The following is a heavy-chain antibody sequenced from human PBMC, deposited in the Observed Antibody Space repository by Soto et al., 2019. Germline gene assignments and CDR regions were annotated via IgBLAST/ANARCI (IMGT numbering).Heavy chain of an antibody. Sequence: PGGSLRLSCAASGFTFSSYSMNWVRQAPGKGLEWVSYISSSSTIYYADSVKGRFTISRDNAKNSLYLQMNSLRAEETAVYYCARGYYDSSGYYRVFDYWGQGT. D-gene: IGHD3-22*01. CDR1: GFTFSSYS. CDR2: ISSSSTI. J-gene: IGHJ4*02. V-gene: IGHV3-48*01. CDR3: ARGYYDSSGYYRVFDY.